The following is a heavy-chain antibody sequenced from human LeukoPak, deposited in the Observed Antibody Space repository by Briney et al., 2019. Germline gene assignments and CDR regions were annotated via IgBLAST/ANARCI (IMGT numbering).Heavy chain of an antibody. CDR1: GGSISSGSYY. J-gene: IGHJ5*02. CDR2: IYTSGST. V-gene: IGHV4-61*02. CDR3: ARVTIFGVVFDP. D-gene: IGHD3-3*01. Sequence: PSETLSLTCTVSGGSISSGSYYWSWIRQPAGKGLEWIRRIYTSGSTNYNPSLKSRVTISVDTSQNQFSLKLTSVTAADTAVYYCARVTIFGVVFDPWGQGTLVTVSS.